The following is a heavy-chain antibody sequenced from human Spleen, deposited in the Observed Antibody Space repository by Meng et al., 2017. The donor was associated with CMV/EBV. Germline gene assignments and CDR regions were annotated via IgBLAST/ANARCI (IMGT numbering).Heavy chain of an antibody. CDR2: IYSGGST. CDR3: VRVITWTDY. V-gene: IGHV3-66*02. J-gene: IGHJ4*02. Sequence: GESLKISCAASGFTVSSNYMSWVRQAPGKGLEWVSVIYSGGSTYYADSVKGRFTISRDNSKNTLYLQMNSLRAEDTAVYYCVRVITWTDYWGQGTLVTVSS. D-gene: IGHD1-14*01. CDR1: GFTVSSNY.